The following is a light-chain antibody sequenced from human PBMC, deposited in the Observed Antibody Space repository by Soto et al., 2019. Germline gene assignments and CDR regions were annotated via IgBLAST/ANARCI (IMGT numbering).Light chain of an antibody. J-gene: IGKJ1*01. CDR1: ESVASSY. Sequence: EIVLTQSPGTLSLSPGEGATLSCRASESVASSYLAWYQQIPGQAPRHLIYGASSRATGIPDRFSGSGSGTDFTLTITRLQPEDFAVYYCQQYGRSPWTSGQGTKVEI. V-gene: IGKV3-20*01. CDR2: GAS. CDR3: QQYGRSPWT.